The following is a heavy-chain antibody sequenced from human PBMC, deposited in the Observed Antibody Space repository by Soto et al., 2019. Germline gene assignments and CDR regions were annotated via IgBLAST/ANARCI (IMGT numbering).Heavy chain of an antibody. V-gene: IGHV3-64*02. CDR3: ARARCSSGQCYYFDY. Sequence: EVQLVESGEGLVQPGGSLRLSCAASGFTFSSYNIHWIRQAPGKRLEFVSAISRSGDRTYYADSVKGRFTITRDNSKNAVWLQMGSLRADDMAVYYCARARCSSGQCYYFDYWGRGALVSVSS. J-gene: IGHJ4*02. D-gene: IGHD2-15*01. CDR1: GFTFSSYN. CDR2: ISRSGDRT.